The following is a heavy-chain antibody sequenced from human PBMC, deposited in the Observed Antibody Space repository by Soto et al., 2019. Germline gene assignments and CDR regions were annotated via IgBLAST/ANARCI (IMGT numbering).Heavy chain of an antibody. D-gene: IGHD5-18*01. CDR3: ARDHPHSYGVYYFDY. CDR2: IYSSGST. Sequence: SETLSLTCTVSGGSISSYDWSWIRQPPGKGLEWIGYIYSSGSTHYNPSLQNRVTISIDTSKNQVSLKVNSVTAADTAVYYCARDHPHSYGVYYFDYWGQGTPVTVSS. V-gene: IGHV4-59*01. J-gene: IGHJ4*02. CDR1: GGSISSYD.